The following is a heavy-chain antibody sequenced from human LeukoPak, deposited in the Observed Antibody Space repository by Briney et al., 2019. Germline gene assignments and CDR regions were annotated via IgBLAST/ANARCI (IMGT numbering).Heavy chain of an antibody. Sequence: GGSLRLSCAASGFTFSSYSMNWVRQAPGKGLEWVSYISSSSSTIYYADSVKGRFTISRDNAKNSLYLQMNSLRAEDTAVYYCARERVQQPRLFYYYYYMDVWGKGTTVTVSS. CDR2: ISSSSSTI. CDR1: GFTFSSYS. CDR3: ARERVQQPRLFYYYYYMDV. D-gene: IGHD6-13*01. J-gene: IGHJ6*03. V-gene: IGHV3-48*01.